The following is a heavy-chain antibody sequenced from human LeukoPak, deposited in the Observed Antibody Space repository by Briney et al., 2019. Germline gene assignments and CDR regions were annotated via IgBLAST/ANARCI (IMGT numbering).Heavy chain of an antibody. D-gene: IGHD3-3*01. Sequence: PSETLSLTCTVSGGSVSSGSYYWSWSRQPPGKGLEWIGSIYYSGSTYYNPSLKSRVTISVDTSKNQFSLKLSSVSAADTAVYYCARHNAEDFWSGGRYYYGMDVWGQGTTVTVSS. CDR2: IYYSGST. V-gene: IGHV4-39*01. J-gene: IGHJ6*02. CDR1: GGSVSSGSYY. CDR3: ARHNAEDFWSGGRYYYGMDV.